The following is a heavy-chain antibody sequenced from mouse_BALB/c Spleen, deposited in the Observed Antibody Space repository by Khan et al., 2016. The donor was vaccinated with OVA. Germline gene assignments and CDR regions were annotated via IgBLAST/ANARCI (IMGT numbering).Heavy chain of an antibody. Sequence: EVQLVESGGDLVKPEGSLKLSCAASGFTFSTYGMSWVRQTPDKRLEWVATISSGGSYTYYPDSVQGRFTFSRDNAKNTPYLQMSSLKSEDTAMFCCARLAYYYDSEGFAYWGQGTLVTVSA. D-gene: IGHD1-1*01. CDR3: ARLAYYYDSEGFAY. CDR1: GFTFSTYG. V-gene: IGHV5-6*01. CDR2: ISSGGSYT. J-gene: IGHJ3*01.